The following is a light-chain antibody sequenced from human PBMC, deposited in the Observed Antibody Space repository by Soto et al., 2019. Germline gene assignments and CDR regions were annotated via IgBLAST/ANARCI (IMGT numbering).Light chain of an antibody. CDR1: QSISSY. Sequence: DIQMTQSPSSLSASVGDRVTITCRASQSISSYLNWYQQKPGKAPKLLIYAASSLQSGVPSRFSGSGSGTDFTLTISSLQPEDFATYYYQQSYSIPYTFGQGTKVEIK. CDR3: QQSYSIPYT. V-gene: IGKV1-39*01. CDR2: AAS. J-gene: IGKJ2*01.